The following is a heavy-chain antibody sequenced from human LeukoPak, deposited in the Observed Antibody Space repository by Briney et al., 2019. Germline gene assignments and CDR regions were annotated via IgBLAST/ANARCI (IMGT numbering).Heavy chain of an antibody. Sequence: ASVKVSCKTSGYRFTNFDINWVRQAPGQGLEWMGWMNPDNGNTGYAQKFQGRVSMSGDTSISTAFMVLSSLRSDDTAVYFWARGPRESSSSDYWGRGTLVTVS. D-gene: IGHD6-13*01. J-gene: IGHJ4*02. CDR3: ARGPRESSSSDY. V-gene: IGHV1-8*01. CDR2: MNPDNGNT. CDR1: GYRFTNFD.